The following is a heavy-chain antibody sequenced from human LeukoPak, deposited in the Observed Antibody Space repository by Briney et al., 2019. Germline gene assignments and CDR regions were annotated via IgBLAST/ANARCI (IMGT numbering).Heavy chain of an antibody. D-gene: IGHD3-10*01. CDR2: ISGTGVNT. CDR3: AKSSVRGVDSFDY. CDR1: GFTFSNFA. Sequence: GGSLRLSCAASGFTFSNFAMSWVRQAPGKGLEWVSSISGTGVNTHCADSARGRFTISRDYSKNTLYLRMSGLRAEDTAVYYCAKSSVRGVDSFDYWGQGTLVTVSS. V-gene: IGHV3-23*01. J-gene: IGHJ4*02.